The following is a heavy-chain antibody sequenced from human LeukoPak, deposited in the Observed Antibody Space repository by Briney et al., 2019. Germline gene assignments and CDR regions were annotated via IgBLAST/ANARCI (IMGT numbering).Heavy chain of an antibody. CDR1: GGSFSSYY. CDR2: IYYSGST. J-gene: IGHJ5*02. D-gene: IGHD2-21*02. V-gene: IGHV4-59*08. CDR3: ARLQVHCGGDCYTRWFDP. Sequence: SKTLSLTCTVSGGSFSSYYWSWIRQPPGKGLEWIAYIYYSGSTKYNPSLKSRVTISLDRSKNQFSLKLRSVTAADTAVYYCARLQVHCGGDCYTRWFDPWGQGTLVTVSS.